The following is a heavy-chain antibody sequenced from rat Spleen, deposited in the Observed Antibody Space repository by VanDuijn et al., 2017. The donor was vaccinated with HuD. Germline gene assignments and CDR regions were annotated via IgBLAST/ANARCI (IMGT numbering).Heavy chain of an antibody. V-gene: IGHV3-3*01. Sequence: ELQLQESGPGPVKVSESLSLTCSVTGHSITSSYRWNWIRKFPGNKLEWMGYINSAGSTNYNPSLKSRISITRDTSKNQFFLQVNAVTTEDTATYYCASTYYGSPVEYWGQGVMVTVSS. D-gene: IGHD1-9*01. CDR3: ASTYYGSPVEY. J-gene: IGHJ2*01. CDR1: GHSITSSYR. CDR2: INSAGST.